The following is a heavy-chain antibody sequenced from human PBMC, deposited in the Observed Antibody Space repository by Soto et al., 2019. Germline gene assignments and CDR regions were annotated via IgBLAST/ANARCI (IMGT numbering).Heavy chain of an antibody. D-gene: IGHD6-19*01. J-gene: IGHJ4*02. CDR3: ASTVAGTIYFDY. V-gene: IGHV4-39*01. CDR2: IYYTGST. CDR1: GGSISSSSHY. Sequence: QLQLQESGPGLVKPSETLSLTCTVSGGSISSSSHYWGWIRQPPGKGLEWIGSIYYTGSTYYNPSLKSRVTISGDTSKNQFSLKLSSVTATDTAVYYCASTVAGTIYFDYWGQGNLVTVSS.